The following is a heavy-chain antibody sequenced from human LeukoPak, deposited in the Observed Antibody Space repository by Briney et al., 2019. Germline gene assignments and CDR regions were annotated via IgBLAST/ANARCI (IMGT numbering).Heavy chain of an antibody. CDR3: VKDMGAAAGPYYFDY. Sequence: PGGSLRLSCAASGFTFDDYTMHWVRQAPGKGLEWVSLISWDGGSTHYADSVKGRFTISRDNSKNSPYLQMNSLRTEDTALYYCVKDMGAAAGPYYFDYWGQGTLVTVSS. J-gene: IGHJ4*02. CDR2: ISWDGGST. V-gene: IGHV3-43*01. CDR1: GFTFDDYT. D-gene: IGHD6-13*01.